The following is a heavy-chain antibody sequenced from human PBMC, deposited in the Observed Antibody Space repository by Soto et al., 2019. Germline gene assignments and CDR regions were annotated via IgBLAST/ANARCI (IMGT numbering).Heavy chain of an antibody. V-gene: IGHV3-30*03. D-gene: IGHD3-22*01. CDR3: ASQSGEGYYDSSGYQETIFDY. J-gene: IGHJ4*02. CDR1: GFTFSSYG. CDR2: ISYDGSNK. Sequence: GGSLRLSCAASGFTFSSYGMHWVRQAPGKGLEWVAVISYDGSNKYYADSVKGRFTISRDNSKNTLYLQMNSLRAEDTAVYYCASQSGEGYYDSSGYQETIFDYWGQGTLVTVSS.